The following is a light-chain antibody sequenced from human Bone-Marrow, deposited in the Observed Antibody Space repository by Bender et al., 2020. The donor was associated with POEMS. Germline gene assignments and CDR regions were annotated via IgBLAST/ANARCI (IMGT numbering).Light chain of an antibody. CDR3: AAWEDSLNGWV. CDR2: DVT. V-gene: IGLV2-14*02. J-gene: IGLJ3*02. Sequence: QSALTQPASVSGSPGQSIAISCTGTSSDVGSYNLVSWYQQHPGKAPKLMIYDVTKRPSGVPDRFSGSKSGNTASLTISGLQAEDEADYYCAAWEDSLNGWVFGGGTKLTVL. CDR1: SSDVGSYNL.